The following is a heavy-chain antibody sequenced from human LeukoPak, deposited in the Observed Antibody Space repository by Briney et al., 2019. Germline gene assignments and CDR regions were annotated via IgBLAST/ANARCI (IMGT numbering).Heavy chain of an antibody. Sequence: SQTLSLTCTVSGGSISSGDYYWSWIRQPPGKGLEWIGYIYYSGSTYYNPSLKGRVTISVDTSKNQFSLKLSSVTAADTAVYYCARGEGYSSSWYLDYWGQGTLVTVSS. J-gene: IGHJ4*02. D-gene: IGHD6-13*01. CDR1: GGSISSGDYY. V-gene: IGHV4-30-4*01. CDR3: ARGEGYSSSWYLDY. CDR2: IYYSGST.